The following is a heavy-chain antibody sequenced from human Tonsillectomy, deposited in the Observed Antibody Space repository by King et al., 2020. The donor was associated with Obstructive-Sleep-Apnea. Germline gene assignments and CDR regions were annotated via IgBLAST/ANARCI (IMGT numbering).Heavy chain of an antibody. D-gene: IGHD3-22*01. V-gene: IGHV4-30-4*01. J-gene: IGHJ4*02. CDR2: IYYSGST. CDR1: GGSISSGDYY. Sequence: QLQESGPGLVKPSQTLSLTCTVSGGSISSGDYYWSWIRQPPGKGLEWIGYIYYSGSTSYNPSLKSRLTISADTSKYQFSLKLSSVTAADTAVYYCARSDYFDTSGYLVWGQGTLVTVSS. CDR3: ARSDYFDTSGYLV.